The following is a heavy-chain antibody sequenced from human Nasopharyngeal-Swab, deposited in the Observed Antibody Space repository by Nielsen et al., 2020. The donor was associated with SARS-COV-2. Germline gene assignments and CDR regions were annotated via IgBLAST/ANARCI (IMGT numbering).Heavy chain of an antibody. CDR2: MNPNSGNT. D-gene: IGHD5-12*01. CDR1: GYTFTSYD. Sequence: ASVKVSCKASGYTFTSYDINWVRQATGQGLEWMGWMNPNSGNTGYAQKFQGRVTMTRNTSISTAYMELSSLRSEDTAVYYCARGFIVATIFHYYYYMDVWGQGTTVTV. CDR3: ARGFIVATIFHYYYYMDV. J-gene: IGHJ6*03. V-gene: IGHV1-8*01.